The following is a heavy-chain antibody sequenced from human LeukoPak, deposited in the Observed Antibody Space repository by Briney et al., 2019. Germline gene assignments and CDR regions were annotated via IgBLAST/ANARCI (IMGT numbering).Heavy chain of an antibody. V-gene: IGHV4-34*01. CDR1: GGSFSGYY. J-gene: IGHJ4*02. CDR3: ARGYRGRRFDY. CDR2: INHSGST. D-gene: IGHD5-12*01. Sequence: SETLSLTCAVYGGSFSGYYWSWIRQPPGKGLEWIGEINHSGSTNYNPSLKSRVTISVDTSKNQFSLKLSSVTAADTAVYYCARGYRGRRFDYWGQGTLVTVSS.